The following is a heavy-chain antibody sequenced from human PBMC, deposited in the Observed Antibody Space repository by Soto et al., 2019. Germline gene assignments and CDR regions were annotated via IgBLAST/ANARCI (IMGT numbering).Heavy chain of an antibody. D-gene: IGHD3-10*01. Sequence: SETLSLTCTVSGGSISSYYWSWIRQPPGKGLEWIGYIYYSGSTNYNPSLKSRVTISVDTSKNQFSLKLSSVTAADTAVYYCARDGSEYYYGSGTARYGMYVWGQGTTVTVSS. CDR2: IYYSGST. CDR3: ARDGSEYYYGSGTARYGMYV. V-gene: IGHV4-59*01. CDR1: GGSISSYY. J-gene: IGHJ6*02.